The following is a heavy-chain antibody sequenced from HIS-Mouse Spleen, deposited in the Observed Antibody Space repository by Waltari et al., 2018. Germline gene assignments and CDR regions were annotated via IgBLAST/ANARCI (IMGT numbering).Heavy chain of an antibody. Sequence: EVQLLESGGGLVQPGGSLRLSCAAPGFTFSRYSMSWVRQAPGKGLEWVSAISGSGGRTYYADSVKGRFTISRDNSKNTLYLQMNSLRAEDTAVYYCLSVAIFSVANSYYFDYWGQGTLVTVSS. V-gene: IGHV3-23*01. J-gene: IGHJ4*02. CDR2: ISGSGGRT. D-gene: IGHD1-7*01. CDR1: GFTFSRYS. CDR3: LSVAIFSVANSYYFDY.